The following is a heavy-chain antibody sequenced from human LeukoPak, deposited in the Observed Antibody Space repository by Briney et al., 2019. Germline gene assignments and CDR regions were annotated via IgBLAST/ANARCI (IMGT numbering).Heavy chain of an antibody. CDR1: GGSISSDY. Sequence: SETLSLTCTVSGGSISSDYWSWIRQPPGKGLEWIGYIYYSGSTYYNPSLKSRVTISVDTSKNQFSLKLSSVTAADTAVYYCVQRCSSTSCPFDYWGQGTLVTVSS. D-gene: IGHD2-2*01. V-gene: IGHV4-30-4*01. J-gene: IGHJ4*02. CDR2: IYYSGST. CDR3: VQRCSSTSCPFDY.